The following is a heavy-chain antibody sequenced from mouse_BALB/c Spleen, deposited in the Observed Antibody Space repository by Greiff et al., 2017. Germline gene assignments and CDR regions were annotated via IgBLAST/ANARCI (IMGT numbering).Heavy chain of an antibody. CDR3: TRQEVRRGAMDY. CDR1: GYTFTSYW. Sequence: LKQPGSELVRPGASVKLSCKASGYTFTSYWMHWVKQRHGQGLEWIGNIYPGSGSTNYDEKFKSKGTLTVDTSSSTAYMHLSSLTSEDSAVYYCTRQEVRRGAMDYWGQGTSVTVSS. D-gene: IGHD2-14*01. CDR2: IYPGSGST. V-gene: IGHV1S22*01. J-gene: IGHJ4*01.